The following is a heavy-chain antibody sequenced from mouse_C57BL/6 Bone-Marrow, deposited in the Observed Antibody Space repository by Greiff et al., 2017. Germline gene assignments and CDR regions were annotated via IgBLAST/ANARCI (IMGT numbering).Heavy chain of an antibody. CDR1: LYTFTIYP. V-gene: IGHV1-47*01. Sequence: VKLQVSMAWLLKPAASVQLYSRHSLYTFTIYPIEWMKQNHGKSLEWIGNFLPYNDDTKYNETFKGKSTFSVENSSRTAYLHLSRLTSDDSAVYYCARGGDYGGYYVDYWGQGTTLTVSS. D-gene: IGHD2-4*01. CDR3: ARGGDYGGYYVDY. J-gene: IGHJ2*01. CDR2: FLPYNDDT.